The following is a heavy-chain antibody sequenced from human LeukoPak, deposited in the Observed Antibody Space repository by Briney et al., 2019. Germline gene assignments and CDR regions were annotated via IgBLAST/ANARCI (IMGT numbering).Heavy chain of an antibody. D-gene: IGHD1-7*01. J-gene: IGHJ6*02. CDR2: IIPILGIA. CDR3: ARDLSTGTTLDYYYGMDV. CDR1: GGTFSSYA. V-gene: IGHV1-69*04. Sequence: SVKVSCKASGGTFSSYAISWVRQAPGQGLEWMGRIIPILGIANYAQKFQGRVTITADKSTSTAYMELSSLRSEDTAVYYCARDLSTGTTLDYYYGMDVWGQGTTVTVSS.